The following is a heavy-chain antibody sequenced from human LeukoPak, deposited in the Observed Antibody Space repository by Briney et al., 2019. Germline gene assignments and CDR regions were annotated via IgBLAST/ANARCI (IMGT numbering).Heavy chain of an antibody. Sequence: SETLSLTRAVYGGSLNDYIWTWIRQPPGKGLEWIAELNHSGGTSYNPSLKRRVTISVDTSRNQFSLKLSSVTAADTAVYYCARDRVGGLRRENSPIWGQGTMVTVSS. CDR2: LNHSGGT. V-gene: IGHV4-34*01. CDR3: ARDRVGGLRRENSPI. J-gene: IGHJ3*02. CDR1: GGSLNDYI. D-gene: IGHD2-21*01.